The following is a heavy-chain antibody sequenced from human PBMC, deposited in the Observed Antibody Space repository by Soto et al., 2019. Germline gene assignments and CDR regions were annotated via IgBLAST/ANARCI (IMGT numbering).Heavy chain of an antibody. J-gene: IGHJ6*03. V-gene: IGHV3-13*01. CDR1: GFTFSSYD. CDR3: ARVKHYYYYMDV. CDR2: IGTAGDT. Sequence: GGSLRLSCAASGFTFSSYDMHWVRQATGKGLEWVSAIGTAGDTYYPGSVKGRFTISRENAKNSLYLQMNSLRAGDTAVYYCARVKHYYYYMDVWGKGTTVTVSS.